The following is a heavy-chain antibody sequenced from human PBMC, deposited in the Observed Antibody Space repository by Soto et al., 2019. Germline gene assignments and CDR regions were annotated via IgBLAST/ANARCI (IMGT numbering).Heavy chain of an antibody. CDR2: INPNSGGT. V-gene: IGHV1-2*04. J-gene: IGHJ4*02. D-gene: IGHD2-21*02. Sequence: QVQLVQSGAEVKKPGASVKVSCKASGYTFTGYYMHWVRQAPGQGLEWMGWINPNSGGTNYAQKFQGWVTMTRDTSISTAYMELSRLRSDDTAVYYCARAHCGGDCYSGVDYWGQGTLATVSS. CDR1: GYTFTGYY. CDR3: ARAHCGGDCYSGVDY.